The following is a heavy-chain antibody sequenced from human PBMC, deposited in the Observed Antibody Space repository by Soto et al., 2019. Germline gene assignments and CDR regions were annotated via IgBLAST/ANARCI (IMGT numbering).Heavy chain of an antibody. CDR2: LYWEDDK. Sequence: QITLKESGPTLVKPTQTLTLTCTFSGLSRRKTGVGVGWVRQPPGKALEWLALLYWEDDKRSSPSLKSRLTITKDTSEKQVVLTMTNMDTLDTATDYCVQSRCGGDCRQIYSPHSYYGLDVWGQGTTVTVSS. V-gene: IGHV2-5*02. D-gene: IGHD2-21*02. CDR1: GLSRRKTGVG. J-gene: IGHJ6*02. CDR3: VQSRCGGDCRQIYSPHSYYGLDV.